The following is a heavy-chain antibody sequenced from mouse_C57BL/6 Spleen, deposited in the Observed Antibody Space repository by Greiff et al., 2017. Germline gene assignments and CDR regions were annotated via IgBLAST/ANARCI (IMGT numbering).Heavy chain of an antibody. CDR2: INPNNGGT. V-gene: IGHV1-22*01. D-gene: IGHD1-1*01. Sequence: EVQLQQSGPELVKPGASVKMSCKASGYTFTDYNMHWVKQSHGKSLEWIGYINPNNGGTSYNQKFKGKATLTVNKSSSTAYMELRSLTSEDSAVYYCATPLYYGSTLDYWGQGTTLTVSS. CDR1: GYTFTDYN. J-gene: IGHJ2*01. CDR3: ATPLYYGSTLDY.